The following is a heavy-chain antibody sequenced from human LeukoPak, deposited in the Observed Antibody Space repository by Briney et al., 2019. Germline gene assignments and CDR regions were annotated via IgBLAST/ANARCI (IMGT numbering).Heavy chain of an antibody. CDR3: ARGDSSGWYYFDY. CDR1: GYTFTSYY. Sequence: ASVKVSCKASGYTFTSYYMHWVRQAPGQGLEWMGWINPNSGGTNYAQKFQGRVTMTRDTSISTAYMELSRLRSDDTAVYYCARGDSSGWYYFDYWGQGTLVTVSS. CDR2: INPNSGGT. V-gene: IGHV1-2*02. D-gene: IGHD6-19*01. J-gene: IGHJ4*02.